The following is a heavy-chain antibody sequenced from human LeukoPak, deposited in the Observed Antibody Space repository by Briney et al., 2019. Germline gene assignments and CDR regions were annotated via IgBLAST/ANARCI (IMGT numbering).Heavy chain of an antibody. CDR3: TRGGGWYVVDY. CDR1: GVTFSSNS. V-gene: IGHV3-21*01. D-gene: IGHD6-19*01. CDR2: ISSSSSYI. J-gene: IGHJ4*02. Sequence: GGSLRLSCAASGVTFSSNSMNWVRQGPGKGLEWVSSISSSSSYIYYADSVKGRFIISRDNAKNSLYLQMNSLRADDTAVYYCTRGGGWYVVDYWGQGTLVTVSS.